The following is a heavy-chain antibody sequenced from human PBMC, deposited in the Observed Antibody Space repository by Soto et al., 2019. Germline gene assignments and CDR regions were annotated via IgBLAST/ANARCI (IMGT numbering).Heavy chain of an antibody. CDR2: INPSGGGT. CDR1: GYTFISYY. D-gene: IGHD3-22*01. J-gene: IGHJ3*02. Sequence: GASVKVSCKASGYTFISYYMHWVRQAPGQGLEWMGMINPSGGGTTYAQKFQGRVTMTRDTSTSTVYMELSSLRSEDTAVYYCAGNTYYYDSSGYWNNAFDIWGQGTMVTVSS. CDR3: AGNTYYYDSSGYWNNAFDI. V-gene: IGHV1-46*01.